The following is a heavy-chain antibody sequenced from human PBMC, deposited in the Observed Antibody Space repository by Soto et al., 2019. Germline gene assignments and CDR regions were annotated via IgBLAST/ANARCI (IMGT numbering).Heavy chain of an antibody. Sequence: ASVKVSCKASGYTFTSYDIHWVRQAPGQSLEWMGWVNGDSDYTVYSQDFQGRVTITRDTSASTAYMELSSLRSEDTAVYYCARSIVVVTALDYWGQGTLVTVSS. CDR2: VNGDSDYT. V-gene: IGHV1-3*01. CDR1: GYTFTSYD. CDR3: ARSIVVVTALDY. J-gene: IGHJ4*02. D-gene: IGHD2-21*02.